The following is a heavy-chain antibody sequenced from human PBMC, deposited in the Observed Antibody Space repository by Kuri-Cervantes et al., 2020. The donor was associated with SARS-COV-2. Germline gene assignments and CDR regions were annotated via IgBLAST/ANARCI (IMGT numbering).Heavy chain of an antibody. V-gene: IGHV4-38-2*02. D-gene: IGHD6-6*01. CDR1: GYSISSGYY. CDR2: IHHSGST. CDR3: ATPARPGAFDAFDI. Sequence: SETLSLTCTVSGYSISSGYYWGWIRQPPGKGLEWIGSIHHSGSTYYNPSLKSRVTISVDTSKNQFSLKLSSVTAADTAVYYCATPARPGAFDAFDIWGQGTMVTVSS. J-gene: IGHJ3*02.